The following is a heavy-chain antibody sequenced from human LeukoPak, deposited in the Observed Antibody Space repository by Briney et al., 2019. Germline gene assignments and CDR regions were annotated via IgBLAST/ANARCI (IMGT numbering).Heavy chain of an antibody. CDR2: IKQDGSEK. CDR1: GFTFSSYW. Sequence: GGSLRLSCAASGFTFSSYWMSWVRQAPGKGLEWVANIKQDGSEKYYVDSVKGRFTISRDNAKNSLYLQMNSLRAEDTAVYYCARVTDDSSGYSAYYYYMDVWGKGTTVTVSS. V-gene: IGHV3-7*01. D-gene: IGHD3-22*01. CDR3: ARVTDDSSGYSAYYYYMDV. J-gene: IGHJ6*03.